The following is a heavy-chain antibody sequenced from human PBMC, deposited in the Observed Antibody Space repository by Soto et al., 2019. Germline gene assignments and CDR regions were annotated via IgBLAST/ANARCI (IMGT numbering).Heavy chain of an antibody. V-gene: IGHV3-74*01. Sequence: GGSLRLSCAAFGFTFSSDWMHWFRQAPGKGLVWVSRIDSGGRTTTYADSVKGRFTISRDNAKNTLYLQMNGLRAEDTALYYCARWFTYGNFDYFDYWGQGTQVTVSS. CDR1: GFTFSSDW. D-gene: IGHD3-10*01. CDR3: ARWFTYGNFDYFDY. CDR2: IDSGGRTT. J-gene: IGHJ4*02.